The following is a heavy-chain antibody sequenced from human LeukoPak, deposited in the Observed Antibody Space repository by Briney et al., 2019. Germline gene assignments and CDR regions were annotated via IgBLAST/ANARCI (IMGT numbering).Heavy chain of an antibody. Sequence: HPSETLSLTCSVSGGSIRSSNSFWGWIRQPPGERLEWIATIYYNGNTYYNPSLQSRVTISVDTSKNQFSLKLSSVTAADTAVYYCARVNPGGGYSGYENIDYWGQGTLVTVSS. CDR1: GGSIRSSNSF. CDR3: ARVNPGGGYSGYENIDY. D-gene: IGHD5-12*01. J-gene: IGHJ4*02. V-gene: IGHV4-39*07. CDR2: IYYNGNT.